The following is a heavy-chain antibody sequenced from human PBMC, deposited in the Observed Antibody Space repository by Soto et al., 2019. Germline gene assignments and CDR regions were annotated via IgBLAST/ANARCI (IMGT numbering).Heavy chain of an antibody. CDR3: AKRTTGWYFDL. CDR2: ISGSGGST. V-gene: IGHV3-23*01. Sequence: EVQLLESGGGLVQPGGSLRLSCAASGFTFSSYAMNWVRQAPGKGLEWVSVISGSGGSTYYADSVKGRFTISRDNPKNTLDLQMNSRRAEDTAVYYCAKRTTGWYFDLWGRGTLVTVSS. J-gene: IGHJ2*01. CDR1: GFTFSSYA.